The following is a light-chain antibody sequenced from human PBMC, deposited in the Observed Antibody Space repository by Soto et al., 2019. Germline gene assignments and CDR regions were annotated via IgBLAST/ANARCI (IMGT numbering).Light chain of an antibody. Sequence: QSVLTQPPSVSAAPGQKVTISCSGSSSNIGKNYVSWYQQFPGTAPKRLIYDNDKRPSGIPDRFSGFKSGTSAALGITGLQTGDEADYYCGTWDYSLSAGVFGGGTKVTVL. J-gene: IGLJ2*01. CDR3: GTWDYSLSAGV. CDR2: DND. V-gene: IGLV1-51*01. CDR1: SSNIGKNY.